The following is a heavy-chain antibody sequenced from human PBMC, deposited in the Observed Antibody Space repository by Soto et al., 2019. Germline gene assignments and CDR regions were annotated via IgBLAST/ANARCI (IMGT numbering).Heavy chain of an antibody. V-gene: IGHV4-4*07. CDR3: ARGQRFSDWFDP. CDR1: DGEIDGYG. CDR2: IYSSGST. Sequence: SETLCVTCTVADGEIDGYGWTWIRQPAGKGLEWIGRIYSSGSTKYNPSLQSRVTMSLDTSKNQFSLRLTSVTAADTAVYYCARGQRFSDWFDPWGQGTLVTAPQ. D-gene: IGHD3-3*01. J-gene: IGHJ5*02.